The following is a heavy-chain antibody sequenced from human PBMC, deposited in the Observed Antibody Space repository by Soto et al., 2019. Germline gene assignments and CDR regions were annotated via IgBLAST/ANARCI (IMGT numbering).Heavy chain of an antibody. D-gene: IGHD3-16*02. Sequence: QLQLQESGPGLVKPSETLSLTCTVSGGSISSTSYYWGWIRQPPGKGLEWIGRLYYTGSTTYNPSLKSRVTMSVDTSKNQFSLRLISVTAADTAVYYCATLWGSNRRLDYWGQGALVTVSS. CDR2: LYYTGST. J-gene: IGHJ4*02. CDR3: ATLWGSNRRLDY. CDR1: GGSISSTSYY. V-gene: IGHV4-39*01.